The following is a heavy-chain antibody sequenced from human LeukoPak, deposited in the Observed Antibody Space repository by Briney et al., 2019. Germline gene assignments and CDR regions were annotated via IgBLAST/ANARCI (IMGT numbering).Heavy chain of an antibody. Sequence: SETLSLTCTVSGGSISSYYWSWIRQPPGKGLEWIGYIYYSGSTNYNPSLRSRVTISVDTSKNQFSLKLSSVTAADTAVYYCARAPGRIEGVDYWGQGTLVTVSS. D-gene: IGHD2-21*01. CDR1: GGSISSYY. CDR3: ARAPGRIEGVDY. V-gene: IGHV4-59*01. CDR2: IYYSGST. J-gene: IGHJ4*02.